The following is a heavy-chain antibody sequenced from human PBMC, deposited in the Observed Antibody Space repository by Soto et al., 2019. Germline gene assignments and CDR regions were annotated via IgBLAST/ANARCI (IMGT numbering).Heavy chain of an antibody. J-gene: IGHJ4*02. CDR2: IYYTGST. D-gene: IGHD2-2*01. CDR1: GGSISSGGYY. CDR3: ARGGYCSSTSCLFDY. V-gene: IGHV4-31*03. Sequence: QVQLHESGPGLVKPSQTLSLTCTVSGGSISSGGYYCSWIRQHPGKGLEWIGYIYYTGSTSYNPSLKSRVTISVGTSKIQFSLRLCSVTAADTAMYYCARGGYCSSTSCLFDYWGQGNLVTVSS.